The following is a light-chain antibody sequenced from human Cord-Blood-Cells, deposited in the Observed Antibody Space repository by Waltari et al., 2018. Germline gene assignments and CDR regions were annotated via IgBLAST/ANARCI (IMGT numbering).Light chain of an antibody. CDR2: GAS. J-gene: IGKJ2*01. CDR3: QQYGSSPPYT. V-gene: IGKV3-20*01. CDR1: QSVSSSY. Sequence: EIVLTQSPGTLSLSPGERATLACRASQSVSSSYLAWYQQKPGQAPRLLIYGASSRATGIPDRFSGSVSGTYFTLTISRLDPEDFAVYYWQQYGSSPPYTFGQGTKLEIK.